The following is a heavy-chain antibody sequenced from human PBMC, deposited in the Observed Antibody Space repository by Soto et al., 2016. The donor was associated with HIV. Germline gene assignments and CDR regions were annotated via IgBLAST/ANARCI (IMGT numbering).Heavy chain of an antibody. CDR1: GYTFTNYY. CDR3: ARYSTGWGAFDI. CDR2: INPNSGGA. V-gene: IGHV1-2*02. J-gene: IGHJ3*02. Sequence: QVQLVQSGAEVKKPGASVRVSCRTSGYTFTNYYIHWVRQAPGQGLEWLGWINPNSGGANYAQKFQDRVTMTRDTSTSTVYMELNSLRSEDTAVYYCARYSTGWGAFDIWGQGTMVTVSS. D-gene: IGHD6-19*01.